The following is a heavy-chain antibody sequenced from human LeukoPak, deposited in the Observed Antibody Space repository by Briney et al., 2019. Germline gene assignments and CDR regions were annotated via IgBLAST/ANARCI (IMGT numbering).Heavy chain of an antibody. CDR1: GFTFNTYA. CDR2: ISGSGGST. J-gene: IGHJ6*02. D-gene: IGHD1-26*01. Sequence: GGSLRLPCAASGFTFNTYAMSWVRQAPGKGLEWVSVISGSGGSTYNADSVKGRFTISRDNSKNTLYLQMNSLRAEDTAVYYCAKERGSGYYYYGMDVWGQGTTVTVSS. V-gene: IGHV3-23*01. CDR3: AKERGSGYYYYGMDV.